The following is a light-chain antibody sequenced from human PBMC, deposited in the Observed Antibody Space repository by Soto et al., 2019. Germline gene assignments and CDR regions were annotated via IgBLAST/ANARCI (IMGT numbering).Light chain of an antibody. CDR1: QDISNY. Sequence: DIQMTQSPSSLSASVGDRVTITCQASQDISNYLNWYQQKPGKAPKLLIYAASTLQSGVPSRFSGSGSGTDFTLTISSLQPEDVATYYCQKYDSAPFGPGTKVDIK. V-gene: IGKV1-27*01. CDR3: QKYDSAP. J-gene: IGKJ3*01. CDR2: AAS.